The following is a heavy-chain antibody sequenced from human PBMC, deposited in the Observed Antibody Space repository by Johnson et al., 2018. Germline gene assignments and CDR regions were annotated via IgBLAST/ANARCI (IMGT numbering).Heavy chain of an antibody. V-gene: IGHV3-23*04. CDR3: AKDPSRCYRNEYFHY. D-gene: IGHD2-2*01. J-gene: IGHJ1*01. CDR2: ISGGGHST. Sequence: VQLVQYGGALVQPGGSLRLSCVASGFPFSDYAMTWVRQAPGKGLEWVSAISGGGHSTNYADSVKGRFILSRDNPKSTLYLQMNALRAEDTAVYYCAKDPSRCYRNEYFHYWGQGTRVTVSS. CDR1: GFPFSDYA.